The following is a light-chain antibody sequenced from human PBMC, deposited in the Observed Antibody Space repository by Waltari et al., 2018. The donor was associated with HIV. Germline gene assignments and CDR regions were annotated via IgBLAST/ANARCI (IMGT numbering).Light chain of an antibody. CDR3: QVWDTTSDWI. CDR2: DDS. Sequence: SYVLTQPPSVSVAPGQTARITCGGNNIASYSVHWYQQKPGQAPVLVMYDDSDRTSGIPERFSGSNSGNMATLTISRVEAGDAADYYCQVWDTTSDWIFGGGTKLTVL. J-gene: IGLJ2*01. CDR1: NIASYS. V-gene: IGLV3-21*02.